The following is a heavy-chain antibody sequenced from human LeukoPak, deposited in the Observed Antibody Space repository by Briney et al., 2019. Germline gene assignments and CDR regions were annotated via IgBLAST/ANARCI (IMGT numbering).Heavy chain of an antibody. CDR1: GSSFTGPW. CDR2: IYPGDSQP. J-gene: IGHJ4*02. D-gene: IGHD1-26*01. CDR3: ARMTGGYHSPLGY. Sequence: GEPRKISGKVSGSSFTGPWTGWLGQFPGKARGGWGIIYPGDSQPRYSPSFQGQVTISADKSISTAYLQWSSLKASDTATYYCARMTGGYHSPLGYWGQGTLVTVSS. V-gene: IGHV5-51*03.